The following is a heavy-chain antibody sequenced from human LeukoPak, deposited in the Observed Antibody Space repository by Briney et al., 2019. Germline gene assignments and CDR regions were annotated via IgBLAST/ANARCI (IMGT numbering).Heavy chain of an antibody. Sequence: AGGSLRHSCAASGFSFRTYAMTWVRQAPGKGLEWVSSISGSGATTYNADPLKGRFTISRDNSKNTLYLQMNSLRAEDTAVYYCVREPTSSGYYYAPDYWGREPWSPS. V-gene: IGHV3-23*01. CDR2: ISGSGATT. J-gene: IGHJ4*02. CDR1: GFSFRTYA. CDR3: VREPTSSGYYYAPDY. D-gene: IGHD3-22*01.